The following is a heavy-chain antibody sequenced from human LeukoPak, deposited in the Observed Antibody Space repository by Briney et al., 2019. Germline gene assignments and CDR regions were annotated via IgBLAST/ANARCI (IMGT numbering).Heavy chain of an antibody. CDR1: GVTFSSDG. CDR3: AKESSDGYNYGYYYGMDV. V-gene: IGHV3-30*18. J-gene: IGHJ6*02. D-gene: IGHD5-24*01. CDR2: ISYDGSNK. Sequence: PGRSRRISCPAYGVTFSSDGMHWVRQAPGKGLDWKAVISYDGSNKYYTDSVNGRFTISRDNSKNTLYLQMHSLRAEDTAVYYCAKESSDGYNYGYYYGMDVWGQGTTVTVSS.